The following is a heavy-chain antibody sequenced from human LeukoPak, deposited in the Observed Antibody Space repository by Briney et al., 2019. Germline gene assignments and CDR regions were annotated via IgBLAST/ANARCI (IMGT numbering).Heavy chain of an antibody. CDR2: IWYDGTNT. V-gene: IGHV3-33*01. CDR1: GFTFSSYG. J-gene: IGHJ3*02. D-gene: IGHD2-15*01. CDR3: ARDFCSGGSCYPDAFDI. Sequence: GRSLRLSCAASGFTFSSYGMHWVRQAPGKGLEWVAVIWYDGTNTYYADSVKGRFAISGDNSKNTLYLQMNSLRAEDTAVYYCARDFCSGGSCYPDAFDIWGQGTMVTVSS.